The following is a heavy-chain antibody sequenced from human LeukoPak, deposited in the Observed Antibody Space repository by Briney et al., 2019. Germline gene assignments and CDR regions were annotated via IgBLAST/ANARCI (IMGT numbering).Heavy chain of an antibody. J-gene: IGHJ4*02. CDR1: GYTFRTHG. CDR3: AGGNDYGDPLDY. D-gene: IGHD4-17*01. Sequence: ASVKVSCKPSGYTFRTHGLSWVRQPPGQGLEWMGWISSYNGNTNYAQKVQGRLTMTTDTSTSTAYMELRSLRSDDTAVYYCAGGNDYGDPLDYWGQGAQVTVSS. V-gene: IGHV1-18*01. CDR2: ISSYNGNT.